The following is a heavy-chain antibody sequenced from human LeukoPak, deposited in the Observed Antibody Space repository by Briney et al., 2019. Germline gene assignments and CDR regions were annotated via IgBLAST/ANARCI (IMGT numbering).Heavy chain of an antibody. V-gene: IGHV1-8*01. D-gene: IGHD4-11*01. CDR2: MNPNSGNT. J-gene: IGHJ4*02. Sequence: ASVKVSCKASGYTFTSFVFTWVRQAPGQGLEWLGWMNPNSGNTGYAQKFQGRVTMTRNTSISTAYMELSSLRSEDTAVYYCARLQPRGPYYFDYWGQGTLVTVSS. CDR1: GYTFTSFV. CDR3: ARLQPRGPYYFDY.